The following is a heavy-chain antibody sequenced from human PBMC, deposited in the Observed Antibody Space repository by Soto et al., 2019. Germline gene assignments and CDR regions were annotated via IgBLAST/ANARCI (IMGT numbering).Heavy chain of an antibody. CDR3: TTDRREPRHFDF. CDR1: GFTLNNDW. V-gene: IGHV3-15*01. J-gene: IGHJ4*02. D-gene: IGHD1-1*01. CDR2: LKSNADGETT. Sequence: PGGSLRLSCAASGFTLNNDWMSWVRQTPGKGLEWVGRLKSNADGETTDYAAPVKGRFTISRDDSKHTSYMQMNSAKIADTSVCYCTTDRREPRHFDFWGQGTLVTVSS.